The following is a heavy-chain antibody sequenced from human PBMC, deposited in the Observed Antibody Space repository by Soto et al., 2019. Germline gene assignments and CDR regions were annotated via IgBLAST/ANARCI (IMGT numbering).Heavy chain of an antibody. J-gene: IGHJ4*02. D-gene: IGHD5-18*01. Sequence: EVQLLESGGGLVRPGGSLRLSCAASGFTFSSYAMSWDRQAPGKGLEWVSTISGSDGRTYSTDSVKGRFTISRDNSRNTAYLQMNSLRVEDTAVYYCAKGVSQYTPLALFDYWGRGTLVTVSS. CDR3: AKGVSQYTPLALFDY. V-gene: IGHV3-23*01. CDR2: ISGSDGRT. CDR1: GFTFSSYA.